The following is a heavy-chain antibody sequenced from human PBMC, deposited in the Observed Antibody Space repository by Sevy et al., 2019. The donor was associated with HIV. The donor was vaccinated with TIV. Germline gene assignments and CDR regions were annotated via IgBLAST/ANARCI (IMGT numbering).Heavy chain of an antibody. Sequence: GGSLRLSCAASGFTLSSYAMTWVRHSPGKGLEWVSTISHTSESSYYADSVKGRFTISRDNSKNTLYLQMNSLRAEDTAVYYCAGRGVGDFWSGSVRGPWAGGPLFDYWGQGTLVTVSS. CDR3: AGRGVGDFWSGSVRGPWAGGPLFDY. J-gene: IGHJ4*02. V-gene: IGHV3-23*01. CDR2: ISHTSESS. D-gene: IGHD3-3*01. CDR1: GFTLSSYA.